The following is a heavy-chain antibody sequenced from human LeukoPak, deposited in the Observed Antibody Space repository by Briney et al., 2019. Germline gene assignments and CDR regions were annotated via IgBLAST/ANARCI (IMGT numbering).Heavy chain of an antibody. CDR2: INSDGRST. Sequence: GGSLRLSCAVSGFTLSSYWMQGVGKAPGKGLLWVSRINSDGRSTTYAHSVKGRLTISRAHAKNTPYLQMHSRTPERPAVYSCARDCCGDWSGDSFDIWGEGAMVSVS. J-gene: IGHJ3*02. D-gene: IGHD2-21*02. V-gene: IGHV3-74*01. CDR1: GFTLSSYW. CDR3: ARDCCGDWSGDSFDI.